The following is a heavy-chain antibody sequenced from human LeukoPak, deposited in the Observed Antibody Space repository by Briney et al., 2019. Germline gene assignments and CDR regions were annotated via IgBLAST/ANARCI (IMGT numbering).Heavy chain of an antibody. CDR2: ISGSGGSA. J-gene: IGHJ4*02. CDR1: GFTFSSYA. Sequence: GGSLRLSCAASGFTFSSYAMSWVRQAPGKGLEWVSAISGSGGSAYYADSVKGRFTISRDNSKNTLYLQMNSLRAEDTAVYYCAKGGGIAAAGTGRDYWGQGTLVTVSS. V-gene: IGHV3-23*01. D-gene: IGHD6-13*01. CDR3: AKGGGIAAAGTGRDY.